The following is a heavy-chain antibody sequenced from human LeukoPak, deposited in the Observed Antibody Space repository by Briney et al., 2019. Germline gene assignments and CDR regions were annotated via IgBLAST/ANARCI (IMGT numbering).Heavy chain of an antibody. J-gene: IGHJ4*02. CDR1: GFTCSHYA. CDR2: ISGSGDRT. CDR3: AKGLLCGDYVSDFDS. V-gene: IGHV3-23*01. D-gene: IGHD4-17*01. Sequence: GASLRLSCAASGFTCSHYAMSWVRQAPAKELEWVSGISGSGDRTYYADSLKGRFTISIDNSKNPLNLQMNSLRAADTAVYYCAKGLLCGDYVSDFDSWGQGTLVTVSS.